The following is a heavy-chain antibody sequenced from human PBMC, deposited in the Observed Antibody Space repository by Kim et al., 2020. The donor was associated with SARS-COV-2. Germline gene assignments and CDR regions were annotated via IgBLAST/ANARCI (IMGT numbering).Heavy chain of an antibody. J-gene: IGHJ4*02. D-gene: IGHD4-4*01. CDR2: GTT. V-gene: IGHV3-66*01. Sequence: GTTNYVDSVKGRFTISRDNSKNTLYLQMNSLRAEDTAVYYCARGGNIFDYWGQGTLVTVSS. CDR3: ARGGNIFDY.